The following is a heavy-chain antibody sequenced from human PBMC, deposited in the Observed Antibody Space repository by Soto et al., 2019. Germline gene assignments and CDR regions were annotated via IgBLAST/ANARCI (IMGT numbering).Heavy chain of an antibody. V-gene: IGHV3-11*01. CDR2: ISSSGSTI. D-gene: IGHD6-19*01. CDR1: GLTFSDYC. J-gene: IGHJ4*02. CDR3: ASLWQWLEPFDY. Sequence: GGSLRLSWAASGLTFSDYCMSWIRQATGKGLEWVSYISSSGSTIYYADSVKGRFTISRDNAKNSLYLQMNSLRAEDTAVYYCASLWQWLEPFDYWGQGTLVTVSS.